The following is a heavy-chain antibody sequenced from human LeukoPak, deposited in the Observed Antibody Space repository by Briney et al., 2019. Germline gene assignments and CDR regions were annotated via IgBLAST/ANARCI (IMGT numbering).Heavy chain of an antibody. V-gene: IGHV4-59*01. Sequence: PSETLSLTCTVSGGSISSYYWSWIRQPPGKGLEWTGYIYYSGSTNYNPSLKSRVTISVDTSKNQFSLRLSSVTAADTAVYYCARVKRQLWYYYYMDVWGKGTTVTVSS. J-gene: IGHJ6*03. CDR3: ARVKRQLWYYYYMDV. CDR2: IYYSGST. D-gene: IGHD5-18*01. CDR1: GGSISSYY.